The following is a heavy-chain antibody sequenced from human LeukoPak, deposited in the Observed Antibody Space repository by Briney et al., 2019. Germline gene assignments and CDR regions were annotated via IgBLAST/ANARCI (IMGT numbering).Heavy chain of an antibody. Sequence: PGGSLRLSCAASGFTSSSYSMNWVRQAPGKGLEWVSSISSSSSYIYYADSVKGRFTISRDNAKNSLYLQMNSLRAEDTAVYYCASGEGQMRIAAPKQFDYWGQGTLVTVSS. CDR3: ASGEGQMRIAAPKQFDY. D-gene: IGHD6-6*01. CDR1: GFTSSSYS. J-gene: IGHJ4*02. V-gene: IGHV3-21*01. CDR2: ISSSSSYI.